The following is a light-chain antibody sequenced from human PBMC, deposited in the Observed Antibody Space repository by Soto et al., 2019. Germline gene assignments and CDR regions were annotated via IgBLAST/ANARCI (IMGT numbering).Light chain of an antibody. CDR2: AAS. CDR3: QQLNSYPLYT. V-gene: IGKV1-9*01. Sequence: DIQLTQSPSFLSASVGDRVTITCRASLGISSYLAWYQQKPGKAPNLLIYAASALQSGVPSRFSGSGSGTEFTLTISSLQPEDFATYYCQQLNSYPLYTFGQGTKVEIK. CDR1: LGISSY. J-gene: IGKJ2*01.